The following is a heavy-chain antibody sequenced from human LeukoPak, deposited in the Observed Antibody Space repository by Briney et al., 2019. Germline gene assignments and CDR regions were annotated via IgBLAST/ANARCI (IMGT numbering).Heavy chain of an antibody. CDR2: VYYDGTT. CDR3: AGLSVLEIVGDPDY. CDR1: GGPISSSSYF. V-gene: IGHV4-39*01. D-gene: IGHD1-26*01. J-gene: IGHJ4*02. Sequence: SETLSLTCAVSGGPISSSSYFWAWIRQPPGKGLEWIGSVYYDGTTSYSPSLRSRITISVDTSKKQFSLHLNSVTAADTAVYFCAGLSVLEIVGDPDYWGQGALVTVSS.